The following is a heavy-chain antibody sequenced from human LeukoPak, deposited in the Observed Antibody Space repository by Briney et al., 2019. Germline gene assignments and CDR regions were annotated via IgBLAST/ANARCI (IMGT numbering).Heavy chain of an antibody. Sequence: SETLSLTCTVSGGSISSSSYYWGWIRQPPGKGLEWNGCIYYSGSTYYNPSLKSRVTISVDTSKNQFSLKVRSVTAADTAVYYCASVVPAADDAFHIWGQGTMVTVSS. V-gene: IGHV4-39*01. CDR2: IYYSGST. CDR3: ASVVPAADDAFHI. CDR1: GGSISSSSYY. D-gene: IGHD2-2*01. J-gene: IGHJ3*02.